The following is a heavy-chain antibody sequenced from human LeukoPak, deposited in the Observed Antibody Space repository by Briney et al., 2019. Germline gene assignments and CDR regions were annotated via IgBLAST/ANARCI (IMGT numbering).Heavy chain of an antibody. J-gene: IGHJ6*02. CDR2: INHIVRT. V-gene: IGHV4-34*01. Sequence: SETLSLTCVVYGGSSTGYYWSWIRQPPGEGLGWIGEINHIVRTTYNPSLKSRVTLSVDTSKNQFSLRLSSVPAADTAVYYCARLGVEMTASTRGFNHNYYGLDVWGQGTTVTVSS. CDR1: GGSSTGYY. CDR3: ARLGVEMTASTRGFNHNYYGLDV. D-gene: IGHD2-21*02.